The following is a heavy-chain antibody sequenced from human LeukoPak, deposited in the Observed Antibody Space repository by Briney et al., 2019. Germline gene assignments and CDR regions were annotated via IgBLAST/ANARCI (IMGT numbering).Heavy chain of an antibody. D-gene: IGHD3-16*02. CDR1: GFTFSDYY. V-gene: IGHV3-11*01. Sequence: GGSLRLSCAASGFTFSDYYMSWIRQAPGKGLEWVSYISSSGSTIYYADSVKSRFTISRDNAKNSLYLQMNSLRAEDTAVYYCARAPYDYVWGSYRYTPDYSDYWGQGTLVTVSS. J-gene: IGHJ4*02. CDR2: ISSSGSTI. CDR3: ARAPYDYVWGSYRYTPDYSDY.